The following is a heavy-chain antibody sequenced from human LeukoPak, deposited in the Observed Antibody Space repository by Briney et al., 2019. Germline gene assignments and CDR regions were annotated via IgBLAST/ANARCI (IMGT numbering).Heavy chain of an antibody. Sequence: GGSLRLSCAASGFSFSGYGMHWVRQTPGKGLEWVVVIWSDGSEKYYADSVKGRFTISRDNSKNTLFLQMNSLRGEDTAVYYCAREDYAFDIWGQGTMVTVSS. V-gene: IGHV3-33*01. J-gene: IGHJ3*02. CDR2: IWSDGSEK. CDR3: AREDYAFDI. CDR1: GFSFSGYG.